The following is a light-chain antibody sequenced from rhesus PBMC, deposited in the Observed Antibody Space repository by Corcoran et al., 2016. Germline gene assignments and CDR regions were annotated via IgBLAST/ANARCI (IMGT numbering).Light chain of an antibody. J-gene: IGKJ4*01. Sequence: DIQMTQSPSSLSASVGDTVTITCRASQSISSWLAWYQQKPGKAPNLLNYKASSLESGVPSRFSGSGSGTDFTLPISSLQSEDFAPYHCQHYLSMPLTFGGGTKVELK. CDR1: QSISSW. CDR3: QHYLSMPLT. CDR2: KAS. V-gene: IGKV1-22*01.